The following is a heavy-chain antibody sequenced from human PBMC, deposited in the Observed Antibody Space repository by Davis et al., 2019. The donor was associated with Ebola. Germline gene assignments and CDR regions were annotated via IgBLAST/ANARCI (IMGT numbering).Heavy chain of an antibody. CDR1: AAAISSYY. CDR2: IYNSRNT. Sequence: MPPQTLSPTCTLSAAAISSYYWSCIRQLPGKGLEWNGYIYNSRNTKYNPSLKTRVTISVDTSKNQFSLKLSSVKATDPAVYYCARLYVDTAMVHDYWGQGTLVTVSS. J-gene: IGHJ4*02. V-gene: IGHV4-59*08. CDR3: ARLYVDTAMVHDY. D-gene: IGHD5-18*01.